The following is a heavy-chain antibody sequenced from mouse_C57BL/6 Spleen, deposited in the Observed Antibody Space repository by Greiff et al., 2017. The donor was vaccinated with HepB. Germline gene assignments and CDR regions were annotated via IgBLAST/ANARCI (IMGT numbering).Heavy chain of an antibody. J-gene: IGHJ4*01. CDR1: GYTFTSYG. CDR3: VRAPVVEREGMDY. D-gene: IGHD1-1*01. CDR2: IYPRSGNT. Sequence: VQLQQSGAELARPGASVKLSCKASGYTFTSYGISWVKQRTGQGLEWIGEIYPRSGNTYYNEKFKGKATLTADKSSSTAYMELRSLRSEDSAVYFCVRAPVVEREGMDYWGQGTPVTVSS. V-gene: IGHV1-81*01.